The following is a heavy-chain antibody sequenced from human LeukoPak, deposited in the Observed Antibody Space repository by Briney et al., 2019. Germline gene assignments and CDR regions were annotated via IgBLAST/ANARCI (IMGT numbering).Heavy chain of an antibody. CDR2: ISGSGSST. CDR1: GFTLSSYA. D-gene: IGHD2-2*01. Sequence: GGSLRLSCAASGFTLSSYAMSWVRQAPGKGLEWVSTISGSGSSTYYADSVKGRFTISRDNSKNTLYLQMNSLRADDTAVYSCVKGGIVVVPAAIWFDYWGQGSLVTVSS. V-gene: IGHV3-23*01. J-gene: IGHJ4*02. CDR3: VKGGIVVVPAAIWFDY.